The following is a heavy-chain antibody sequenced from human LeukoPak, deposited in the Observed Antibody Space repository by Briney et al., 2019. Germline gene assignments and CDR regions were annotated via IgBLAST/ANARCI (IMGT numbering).Heavy chain of an antibody. V-gene: IGHV3-20*04. J-gene: IGHJ4*02. CDR3: ARVAVGATFDG. Sequence: GGSLRLSCAASGLTFGDFAMNWVRQAPGKGLEWVSGINGNGGSTGYADSVKGRFTISRDNAKNSLYLQMNSLRAEDTALYYCARVAVGATFDGWGQGTLVTVSS. CDR2: INGNGGST. D-gene: IGHD1-26*01. CDR1: GLTFGDFA.